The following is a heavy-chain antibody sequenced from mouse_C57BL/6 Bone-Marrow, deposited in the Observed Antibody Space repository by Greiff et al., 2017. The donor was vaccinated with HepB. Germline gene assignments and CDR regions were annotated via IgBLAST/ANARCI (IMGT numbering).Heavy chain of an antibody. J-gene: IGHJ2*01. V-gene: IGHV1-55*01. Sequence: VNVVESGAELVKPGASVKMSCKASGYTFTSYWITWVKQRPGQGLEWIGDIYPGSGSTNYNEKFKSKATLTVDTSSSTAYMQLSSLTSEDSAVYYCARPSYYYGSSYFDYWGQGTTLTVSS. CDR1: GYTFTSYW. D-gene: IGHD1-1*01. CDR3: ARPSYYYGSSYFDY. CDR2: IYPGSGST.